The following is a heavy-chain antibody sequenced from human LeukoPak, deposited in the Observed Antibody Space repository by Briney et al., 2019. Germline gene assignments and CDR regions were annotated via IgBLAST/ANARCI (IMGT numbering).Heavy chain of an antibody. CDR2: IWYDGSNK. Sequence: GGSLRLSCAASGFTFSSYAMHWVRQAPGKGLEWVAVIWYDGSNKYYADSVKGRFTISRDNSKNTLYLQMNSLRDVDTAIYFCARAGRADGDYHYFDYWGQGTLVTVSS. D-gene: IGHD4-17*01. CDR1: GFTFSSYA. CDR3: ARAGRADGDYHYFDY. V-gene: IGHV3-30*04. J-gene: IGHJ4*02.